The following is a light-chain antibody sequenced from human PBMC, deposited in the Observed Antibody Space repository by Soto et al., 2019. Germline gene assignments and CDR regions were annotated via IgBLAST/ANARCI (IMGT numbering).Light chain of an antibody. Sequence: EIVMTQSPATLSVSPGERATLSCRASQSFGNNLAWYQQEPGQAPRLLIYGASTRATGIPARFSGSGSGTEFTLTISSLQSEDFAIYSCQQYNNWPFTFGPGTKVDIK. V-gene: IGKV3D-15*01. CDR1: QSFGNN. CDR3: QQYNNWPFT. CDR2: GAS. J-gene: IGKJ3*01.